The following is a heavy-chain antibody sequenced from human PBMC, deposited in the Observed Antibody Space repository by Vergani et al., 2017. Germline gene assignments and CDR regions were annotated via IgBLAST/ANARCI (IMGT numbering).Heavy chain of an antibody. Sequence: QVQLVQSGAEVKKPGSSVKVSCKASGGTFSSYTISWVRQAPGQGLEWMGGIIPIFGTAIYAQKFQGRVTMTEDTSTDTAYMELSSLRSEDTAVYYCATVIVATNPYAFDIWGQGTMVTVSS. J-gene: IGHJ3*02. V-gene: IGHV1-69*08. CDR2: IIPIFGTA. CDR3: ATVIVATNPYAFDI. D-gene: IGHD5-12*01. CDR1: GGTFSSYT.